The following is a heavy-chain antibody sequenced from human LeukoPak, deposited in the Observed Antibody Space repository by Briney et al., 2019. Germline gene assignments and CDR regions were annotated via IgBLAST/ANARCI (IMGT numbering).Heavy chain of an antibody. CDR1: GFSFSDYV. J-gene: IGHJ4*02. V-gene: IGHV3-23*01. CDR3: TTRVGGTPDY. D-gene: IGHD1-26*01. CDR2: ISNRDGSST. Sequence: AGGSLRLSCVGSGFSFSDYVMTCVRQAPGKGLEWVSAISNRDGSSTDYADSVKGRFTISRDNSKNTVYLQMNSVRAEDTAVYYCTTRVGGTPDYWGLGTLVTVSS.